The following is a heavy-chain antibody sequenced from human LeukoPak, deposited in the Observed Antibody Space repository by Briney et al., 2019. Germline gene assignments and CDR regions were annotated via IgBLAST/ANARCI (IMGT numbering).Heavy chain of an antibody. J-gene: IGHJ3*02. V-gene: IGHV1-69*05. CDR3: ARANSGSFTTTFNI. D-gene: IGHD1-26*01. CDR2: IIPIFGTA. Sequence: SVKVSCKASGYTFTSYGISWVRQAPGQGLEWVGGIIPIFGTANYAQKFQGRVTITTDESTSTAYMELSSLRSEDTAVYYCARANSGSFTTTFNIWGQGTMVTVSS. CDR1: GYTFTSYG.